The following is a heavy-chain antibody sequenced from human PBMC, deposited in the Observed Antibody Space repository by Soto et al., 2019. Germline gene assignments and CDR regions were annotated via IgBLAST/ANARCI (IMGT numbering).Heavy chain of an antibody. J-gene: IGHJ4*02. D-gene: IGHD1-26*01. CDR1: GGTFSSYS. V-gene: IGHV1-69*01. CDR2: IIPIFGTA. CDR3: ARDGGRHSGGIDY. Sequence: QVQLVQSGAEVKTPGSSVKVSCKASGGTFSSYSINWVRQAPGQGLEWMGEIIPIFGTANYAQKFQGRVTITADASTSTAYMELSSLRSEDTAVYYCARDGGRHSGGIDYWGQGTLVTVSS.